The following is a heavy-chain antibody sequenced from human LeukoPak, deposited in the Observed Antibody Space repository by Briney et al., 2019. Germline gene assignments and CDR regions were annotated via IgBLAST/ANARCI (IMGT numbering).Heavy chain of an antibody. Sequence: ASVKVSCKASGYTFTSYGIVWVRQAPGQGLEWMGWISAYTSNTNYEQKLQGRLTMTTDTSTSTAYMELRSLRSDDTAVYYCARVSSWYNADFDYWGQETLVTVSS. CDR3: ARVSSWYNADFDY. CDR1: GYTFTSYG. CDR2: ISAYTSNT. D-gene: IGHD6-13*01. J-gene: IGHJ4*02. V-gene: IGHV1-18*01.